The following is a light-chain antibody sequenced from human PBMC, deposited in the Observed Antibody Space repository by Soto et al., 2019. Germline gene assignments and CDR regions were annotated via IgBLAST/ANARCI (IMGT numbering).Light chain of an antibody. Sequence: QSVLTQPPSASGTPGQRVTISCSGSSSNIGSNTVNWYQQLPGTAPKLLIYSNNQRPSGVPDRFSGSKSGTSASLAISGLQPEDEADYYCAAWDDSLNGVVFGGGTEVTVL. V-gene: IGLV1-44*01. CDR2: SNN. J-gene: IGLJ2*01. CDR1: SSNIGSNT. CDR3: AAWDDSLNGVV.